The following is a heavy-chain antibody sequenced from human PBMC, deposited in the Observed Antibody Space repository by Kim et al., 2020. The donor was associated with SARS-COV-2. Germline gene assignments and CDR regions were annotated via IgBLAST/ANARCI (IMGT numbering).Heavy chain of an antibody. CDR2: IYYSGST. V-gene: IGHV4-39*01. Sequence: SETLSLTCTVSGGSISSSSYYWGWIRQPPGKGLEWIGSIYYSGSTYYNPSLKSRVTISVDTSKNQFSLKLSSVTAADTAVYYCARIGEDVLRYFDWLRGGGHGMDVWGQGTTVTVSS. CDR3: ARIGEDVLRYFDWLRGGGHGMDV. D-gene: IGHD3-9*01. J-gene: IGHJ6*02. CDR1: GGSISSSSYY.